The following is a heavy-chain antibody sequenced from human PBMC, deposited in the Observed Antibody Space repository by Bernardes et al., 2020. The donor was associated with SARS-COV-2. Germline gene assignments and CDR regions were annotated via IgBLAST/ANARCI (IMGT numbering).Heavy chain of an antibody. CDR2: ISGNRIRT. Sequence: GGSLRLSCAASGSSFRRDGMHWVRQAPGTGLEWVSGISGNRIRTHYADSVKGRFTISRDNSKNTLYLQMSSLSAEDTAVYYCARGSSTGVIGGYSWFDPWGQGTLVAVSS. V-gene: IGHV3-23*01. CDR3: ARGSSTGVIGGYSWFDP. J-gene: IGHJ5*02. CDR1: GSSFRRDG. D-gene: IGHD2-21*01.